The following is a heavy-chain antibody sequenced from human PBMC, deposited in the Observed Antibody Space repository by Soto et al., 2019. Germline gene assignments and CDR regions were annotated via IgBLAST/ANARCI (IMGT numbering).Heavy chain of an antibody. CDR1: GFSLSTSGVA. J-gene: IGHJ3*02. D-gene: IGHD3-10*01. CDR2: IYWDDDK. V-gene: IGHV2-5*02. Sequence: QITLKESGPTLVKPTQTLTLTCTFSGFSLSTSGVAVGWIRQPPGKALEWLALIYWDDDKRYRPSLKSRLTSTKDTSKNQVVLTMTNMDPEDTGTYYCSQMRNYFGSGRHALDIWGQGTRVTVSS. CDR3: SQMRNYFGSGRHALDI.